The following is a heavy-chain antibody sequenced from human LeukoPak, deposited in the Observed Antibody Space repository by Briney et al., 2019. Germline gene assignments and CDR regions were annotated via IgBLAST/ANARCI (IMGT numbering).Heavy chain of an antibody. CDR1: GGTFSSYA. J-gene: IGHJ3*02. D-gene: IGHD3-22*01. Sequence: SVKVSCKASGGTFSSYAISWVRQAPGQGLECMGGIIPIFGTANYAQKFQGRVTITADKSTSTAYMELSSLRSEDTAVYYCARGTQTYYYDSSNLWGAFDIWGQGTMVTVSS. CDR3: ARGTQTYYYDSSNLWGAFDI. CDR2: IIPIFGTA. V-gene: IGHV1-69*06.